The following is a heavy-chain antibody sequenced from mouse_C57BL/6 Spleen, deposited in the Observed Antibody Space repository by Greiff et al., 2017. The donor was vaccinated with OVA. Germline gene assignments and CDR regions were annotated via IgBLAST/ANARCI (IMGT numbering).Heavy chain of an antibody. V-gene: IGHV1-62-2*01. CDR1: GYTFTEYT. CDR2: FYPGSGSI. D-gene: IGHD2-4*01. Sequence: QQSCKASGYTFTEYTIHWVKQRSGQGLEWIGWFYPGSGSIKYNEKFKDKATLTADKSSSTVYMELSRLTSEDSAVYFCARHEGDYTKGDYAMDYWGQGTSVTVSS. J-gene: IGHJ4*01. CDR3: ARHEGDYTKGDYAMDY.